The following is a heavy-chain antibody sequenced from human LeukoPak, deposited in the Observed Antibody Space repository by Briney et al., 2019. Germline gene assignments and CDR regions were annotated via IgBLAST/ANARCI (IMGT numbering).Heavy chain of an antibody. CDR1: GYSISSGYY. D-gene: IGHD3-10*01. J-gene: IGHJ4*02. CDR2: IYHTGKS. Sequence: KTSETLSLTCSVSGYSISSGYYWDWIRPPPGKGLEWIASIYHTGKSYYNPSLKSRVTISVDTSKNQFSLKLSSVTAADTALYYCVRVYYYGSGSNFFDYWGQGTLVTVSS. CDR3: VRVYYYGSGSNFFDY. V-gene: IGHV4-38-2*02.